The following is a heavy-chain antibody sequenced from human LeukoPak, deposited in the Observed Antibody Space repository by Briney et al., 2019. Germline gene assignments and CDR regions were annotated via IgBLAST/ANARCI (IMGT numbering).Heavy chain of an antibody. J-gene: IGHJ4*02. Sequence: SETLSLTCTVSGGSISSSYWSWLRQPPGKGLEWIGYISYSGSTNCNPSLRSRVTISVDTSKNQFSLKLTSVTAADTAVYYCARGRSGGLVTLDYWGQGTLATVSS. CDR2: ISYSGST. CDR3: ARGRSGGLVTLDY. D-gene: IGHD2-21*02. CDR1: GGSISSSY. V-gene: IGHV4-59*01.